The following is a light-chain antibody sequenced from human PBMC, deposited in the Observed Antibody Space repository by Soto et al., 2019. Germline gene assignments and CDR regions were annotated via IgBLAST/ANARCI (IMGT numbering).Light chain of an antibody. CDR2: DVS. Sequence: EIVLTQSPATLSLSPGERATLSCRASQSVSSYLAWYQQKPGQGPRLLIYDVSNRATGIPARFSGSGSGTDFTLTISSLEPEDFAVYYCQHRSNWPLTFGGGTKVEIK. CDR1: QSVSSY. J-gene: IGKJ4*01. V-gene: IGKV3-11*01. CDR3: QHRSNWPLT.